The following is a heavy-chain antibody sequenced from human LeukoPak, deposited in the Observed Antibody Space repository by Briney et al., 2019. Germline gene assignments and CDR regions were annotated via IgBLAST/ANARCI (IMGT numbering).Heavy chain of an antibody. D-gene: IGHD3-22*01. CDR1: GFTVSSNY. CDR2: IYSGGSI. J-gene: IGHJ4*02. CDR3: ASMWSYYDSSGYYEGRYYFDY. Sequence: PGGSLRLSCAASGFTVSSNYMSWVRQAPGKGLEWVSVIYSGGSIYYADSVKGRFTISRDNSKNTLYLQMNSLRAEDTAVYYCASMWSYYDSSGYYEGRYYFDYWGQGTLVTVSS. V-gene: IGHV3-66*01.